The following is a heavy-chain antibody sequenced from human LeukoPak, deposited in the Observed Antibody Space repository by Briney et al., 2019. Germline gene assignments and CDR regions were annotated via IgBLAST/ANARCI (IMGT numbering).Heavy chain of an antibody. Sequence: ASVKVSCKASGYTFTRYYMHWVRQAPGQGLEWMGWINPNSGGTNYAQKFQGRVTMTRDTSISTAYMELSRLRSDDTAVYYCARDHIGEEYYYMDVWGKGTTVTVS. CDR2: INPNSGGT. J-gene: IGHJ6*03. CDR3: ARDHIGEEYYYMDV. V-gene: IGHV1-2*02. CDR1: GYTFTRYY.